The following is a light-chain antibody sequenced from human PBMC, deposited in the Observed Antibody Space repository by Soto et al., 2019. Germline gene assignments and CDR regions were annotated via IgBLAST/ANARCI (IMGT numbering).Light chain of an antibody. CDR2: DIF. V-gene: IGKV3D-15*01. J-gene: IGKJ4*01. CDR1: QSMSSN. Sequence: EIVMTQSPATLSLSPGQRATLACRASQSMSSNLAWYPQTPGQAPRLVIYDIFTRATGVPTRISGSGSGTDFTLAISSLQPEDFATYYCQQRSSTPQTFGGGTKVDIK. CDR3: QQRSSTPQT.